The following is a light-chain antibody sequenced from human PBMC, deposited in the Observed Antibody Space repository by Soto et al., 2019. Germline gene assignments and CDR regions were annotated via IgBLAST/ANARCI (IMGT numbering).Light chain of an antibody. J-gene: IGLJ1*01. CDR2: EVS. CDR1: SSDITAYNL. Sequence: QSALTQPPSVSGPPGQSITISCTGISSDITAYNLVAWYQQPPGAAPRLMFYEVSNRPSGVSDRFSASKSGITASLTISGLQSEDEANYHCCLYTHSNTYVFGSGTKLTVL. CDR3: CLYTHSNTYV. V-gene: IGLV2-23*02.